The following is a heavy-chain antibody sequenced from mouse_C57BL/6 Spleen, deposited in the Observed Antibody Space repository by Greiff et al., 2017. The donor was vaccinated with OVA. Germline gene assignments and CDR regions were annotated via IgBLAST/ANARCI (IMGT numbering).Heavy chain of an antibody. J-gene: IGHJ4*01. CDR2: IDPSDSYT. CDR3: ALYGSEAMDY. V-gene: IGHV1-50*01. Sequence: QVQLQQPGAELVKPGASVKLSCKASGYTFTSYWMQWVKQRPGQGLEWIGEIDPSDSYTNYNQQFKGKATLTVDTSSSTAYMQLSSLTSEDSAVYYCALYGSEAMDYWGQGTSVTVSS. CDR1: GYTFTSYW. D-gene: IGHD1-1*01.